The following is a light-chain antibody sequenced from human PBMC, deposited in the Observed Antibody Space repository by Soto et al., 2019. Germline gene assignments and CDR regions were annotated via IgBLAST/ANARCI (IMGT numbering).Light chain of an antibody. CDR3: QQRKSWPPLT. CDR2: DAS. Sequence: DIVLTQSPAILSLSPGESATLSCRASQNVEGYLAWYQQKPGQAPRLLTYDASNRATGIPARFSGGGSGTDFTLTITSPEPEDFAVYCCQQRKSWPPLTFGQGTRLE. J-gene: IGKJ5*01. CDR1: QNVEGY. V-gene: IGKV3-11*01.